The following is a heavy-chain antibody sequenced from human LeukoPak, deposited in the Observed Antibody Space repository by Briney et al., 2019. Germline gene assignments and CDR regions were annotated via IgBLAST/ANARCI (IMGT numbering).Heavy chain of an antibody. D-gene: IGHD3-9*01. J-gene: IGHJ6*03. CDR2: IYYSGST. CDR1: GGSISSSSYY. V-gene: IGHV4-39*01. Sequence: SETLSLTCTVSGGSISSSSYYWGWIRQPPGKGLEWIGSIYYSGSTYYNPSLKSRVTISVDTSKNQFSLKLSSVTAADTAVYYCARGGGLYDILTAYYYSYYYYMDVWGKGTTVTISS. CDR3: ARGGGLYDILTAYYYSYYYYMDV.